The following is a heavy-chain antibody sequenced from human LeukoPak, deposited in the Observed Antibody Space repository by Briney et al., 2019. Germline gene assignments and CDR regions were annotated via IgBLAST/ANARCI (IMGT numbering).Heavy chain of an antibody. Sequence: GGSLRLSCTASGFTFSAYAMMWVRQAPGKGPEWVSAIRGGGGSAFYADSVKGRFTISRDNSKYTLFLQMNSLRAEDTAVYYCARDPNGDFIGAFDMWGPGTMVTVSS. CDR3: ARDPNGDFIGAFDM. J-gene: IGHJ3*02. CDR2: IRGGGGSA. V-gene: IGHV3-23*01. D-gene: IGHD4-17*01. CDR1: GFTFSAYA.